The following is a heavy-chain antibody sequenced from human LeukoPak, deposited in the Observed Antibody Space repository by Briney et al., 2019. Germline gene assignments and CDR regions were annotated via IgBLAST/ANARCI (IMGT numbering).Heavy chain of an antibody. CDR2: INPNSGGT. J-gene: IGHJ6*02. D-gene: IGHD3-10*01. V-gene: IGHV1-2*02. Sequence: GASVKVSCKASGYTFTGYYMHWVRQAPGQGLEWMGWINPNSGGTNYAQKFQGRVTMTRDTSISTAYMELSRLRSDDTAVYYCARTEYYYGSGSLPNGMDVWGQGTLVTVSS. CDR3: ARTEYYYGSGSLPNGMDV. CDR1: GYTFTGYY.